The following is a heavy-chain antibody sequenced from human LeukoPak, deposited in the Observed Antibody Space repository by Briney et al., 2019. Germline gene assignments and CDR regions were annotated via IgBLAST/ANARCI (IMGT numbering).Heavy chain of an antibody. CDR2: IKQDGSEK. CDR1: GFTFSSYW. D-gene: IGHD3-10*01. V-gene: IGHV3-7*03. CDR3: AXGIRSXGTXPFDF. Sequence: GGSLRLSCAASGFTFSSYWISWVRQAPEKGLEWVANIKQDGSEKYYVDSVKGRFAISRDNAKNSLYLQMNSLTAEDTAVYYCAXGIRSXGTXPFDFWGQGTLVIVSS. J-gene: IGHJ4*02.